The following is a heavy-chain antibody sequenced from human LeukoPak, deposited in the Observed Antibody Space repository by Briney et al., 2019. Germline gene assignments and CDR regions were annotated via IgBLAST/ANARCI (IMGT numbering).Heavy chain of an antibody. CDR3: AKTQLVRDY. J-gene: IGHJ4*02. CDR2: IQYDGNNK. D-gene: IGHD6-13*01. V-gene: IGHV3-30*02. Sequence: AGSLRLSCAASGFTFKTYGKHWVRQAPGKGLEWVAFIQYDGNNKYYADSVKGRFNISRDSSQNTVYLQMKSLIAEDTAVYYCAKTQLVRDYWGQGTRVTVSS. CDR1: GFTFKTYG.